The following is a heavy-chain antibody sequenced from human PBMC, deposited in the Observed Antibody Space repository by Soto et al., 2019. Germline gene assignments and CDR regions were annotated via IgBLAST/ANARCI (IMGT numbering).Heavy chain of an antibody. Sequence: PSETLSLTCTVSGDSISSSNYYWGWIRQSPGKGLEWIGSINYSGNTYYNPSLTGRVTISVDTSQSQFSMKLTSMTAADPAVYFCVTLPVYCSGTSWYGYYVKGVWRQG. CDR2: INYSGNT. D-gene: IGHD2-2*01. V-gene: IGHV4-39*01. J-gene: IGHJ6*01. CDR3: VTLPVYCSGTSWYGYYVKGV. CDR1: GDSISSSNYY.